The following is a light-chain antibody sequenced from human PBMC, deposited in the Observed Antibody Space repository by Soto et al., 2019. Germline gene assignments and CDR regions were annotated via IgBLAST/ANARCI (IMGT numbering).Light chain of an antibody. J-gene: IGLJ3*02. CDR2: SNN. V-gene: IGLV1-44*01. CDR1: SSNIGSNT. Sequence: QTVVTQPPSASGTPGQRVTISCSGSSSNIGSNTVNWYQQLPGTAPKLLIYSNNQRPSGVPDRFSGSKSGTSASLAISGLQSEDEADYYCAAWDDSLNGYWVFCGGTTQTVL. CDR3: AAWDDSLNGYWV.